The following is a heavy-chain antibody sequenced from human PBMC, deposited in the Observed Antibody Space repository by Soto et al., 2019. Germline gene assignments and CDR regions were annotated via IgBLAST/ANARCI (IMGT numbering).Heavy chain of an antibody. CDR2: IYPGDSDS. D-gene: IGHD6-19*01. V-gene: IGHV5-51*01. CDR3: ARPLLVGPLNSGCYFDY. J-gene: IGHJ4*02. Sequence: GESLKISCKGFGYSFTTYWIGWVRQMPGKGLEWMGIIYPGDSDSRYSPSFQGQVTTSADKSISTAYLQWNSLKASDTAMYYCARPLLVGPLNSGCYFDYWGQGTLVTVSS. CDR1: GYSFTTYW.